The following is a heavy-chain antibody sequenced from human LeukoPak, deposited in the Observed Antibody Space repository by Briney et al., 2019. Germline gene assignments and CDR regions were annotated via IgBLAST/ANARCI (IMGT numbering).Heavy chain of an antibody. CDR2: INHSGST. Sequence: SETLSLTCAVYGGSFSGYYWSWIRQPPGKGLEWIGEINHSGSTNYNPSLKSRATISVDTSKNQFSLKLSSVTAADTAVYYCAREDYGRDYWGQGTLVTVSS. V-gene: IGHV4-34*01. J-gene: IGHJ4*02. CDR3: AREDYGRDY. D-gene: IGHD4-17*01. CDR1: GGSFSGYY.